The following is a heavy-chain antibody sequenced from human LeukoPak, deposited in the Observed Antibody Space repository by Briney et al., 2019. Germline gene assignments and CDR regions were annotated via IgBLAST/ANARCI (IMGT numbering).Heavy chain of an antibody. CDR2: INPDNSFTSYGST. J-gene: IGHJ4*02. D-gene: IGHD6-13*01. CDR3: ARDHWLKSYSSSWRLPGDY. V-gene: IGHV1-18*01. Sequence: ASVKVSCKASGYTFTSFGISWVRQAPGQGLEWMGWINPDNSFTSYGSTIYAQRFQGRISMTTDTSTSTAYMELRSLRSDDAAMYFCARDHWLKSYSSSWRLPGDYWGQGTLVTVSS. CDR1: GYTFTSFG.